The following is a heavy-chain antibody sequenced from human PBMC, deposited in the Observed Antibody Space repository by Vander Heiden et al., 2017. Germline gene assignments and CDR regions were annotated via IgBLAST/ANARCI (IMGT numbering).Heavy chain of an antibody. J-gene: IGHJ4*02. CDR3: ARVRDYDYVWGSYRTNDY. V-gene: IGHV4-34*01. D-gene: IGHD3-16*02. CDR2: INHSGST. CDR1: GGSFSGYY. Sequence: QVQLQQWGAGLLKPSETLSLTCAVYGGSFSGYYWSWIRQPPGKGLEWIGEINHSGSTKYNPSLKSRVTISVDTSKNQFSLKLSSVTAADTAVYYCARVRDYDYVWGSYRTNDYWGQGTLVTVSS.